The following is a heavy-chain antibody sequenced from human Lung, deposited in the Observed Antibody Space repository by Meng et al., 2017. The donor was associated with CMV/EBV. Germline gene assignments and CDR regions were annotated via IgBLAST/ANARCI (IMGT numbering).Heavy chain of an antibody. J-gene: IGHJ4*02. D-gene: IGHD6-19*01. V-gene: IGHV1-8*01. CDR3: ATGVADFEY. CDR2: MNPNRGAT. Sequence: GPLGQSGAEVKKPGASVKVSCKASGYTFTSYDINWVRQGTGQGLEWMGWMNPNRGATGYAQKFQGRVTMTRNISKSTAYMDLSSLRSEDTAVYYCATGVADFEYWGQGTLVTVSS. CDR1: GYTFTSYD.